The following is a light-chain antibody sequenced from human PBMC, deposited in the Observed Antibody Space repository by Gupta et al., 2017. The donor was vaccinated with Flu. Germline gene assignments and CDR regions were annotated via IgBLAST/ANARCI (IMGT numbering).Light chain of an antibody. CDR3: SSYAGRNILL. Sequence: LVNISCTGSSSDIGGYNYVSWYQQYPGKAPKLMIYEVAKRPSGVPDRFSGSKSGNTASLTVSGLQAEDEAHYYCSSYAGRNILLFGGGTKLTVV. CDR1: SSDIGGYNY. V-gene: IGLV2-8*01. J-gene: IGLJ2*01. CDR2: EVA.